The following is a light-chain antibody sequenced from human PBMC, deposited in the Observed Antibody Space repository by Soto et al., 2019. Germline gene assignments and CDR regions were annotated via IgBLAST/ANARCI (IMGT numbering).Light chain of an antibody. CDR2: GAS. Sequence: EIVLTQSPGTLSLSPGERATLSCRASQSVSSSYLAWYQQKPGQAPRLLIYGASSRATGIPDRFSGSGSGTEFTLTISRLEPEDFAGYYCQQYGSSPRGTFGGGTKVEIK. CDR1: QSVSSSY. CDR3: QQYGSSPRGT. V-gene: IGKV3-20*01. J-gene: IGKJ4*01.